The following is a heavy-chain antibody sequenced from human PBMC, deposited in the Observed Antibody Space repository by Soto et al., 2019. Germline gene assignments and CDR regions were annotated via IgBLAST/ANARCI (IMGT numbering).Heavy chain of an antibody. CDR3: GAVASSADFYGKDV. D-gene: IGHD6-19*01. CDR2: VYQSGGT. J-gene: IGHJ6*02. V-gene: IGHV4-34*01. Sequence: SETLSLTCAVYGGSSSSYYWSWIRQPPGKGLEWIGEVYQSGGTNYNPSLKSRVTISEDTSKNQFSLKLKSVTAADTAVYYCGAVASSADFYGKDVWGQGTTVTVSS. CDR1: GGSSSSYY.